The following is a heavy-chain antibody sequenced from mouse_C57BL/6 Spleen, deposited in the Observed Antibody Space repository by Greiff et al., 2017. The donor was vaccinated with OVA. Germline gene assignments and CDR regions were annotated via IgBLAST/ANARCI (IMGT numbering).Heavy chain of an antibody. CDR2: IRSKSTNYAT. CDR3: VSPQLRLREVYAMDY. J-gene: IGHJ4*01. V-gene: IGHV10-1*01. Sequence: GGGLVQPKGSLKLSCAASGFSFNTYAMNWVRQAPGKGLEGVARIRSKSTNYATYYADSVKDRFTISRDDSESMLNLQMNKLKPEDTAIDYGVSPQLRLREVYAMDYWGQGTSVTVSS. CDR1: GFSFNTYA. D-gene: IGHD3-2*02.